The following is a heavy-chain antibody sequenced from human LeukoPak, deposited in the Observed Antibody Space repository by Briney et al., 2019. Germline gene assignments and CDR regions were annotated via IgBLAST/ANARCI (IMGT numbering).Heavy chain of an antibody. D-gene: IGHD6-19*01. CDR2: MNPNSGYT. V-gene: IGHV1-8*03. Sequence: ASVKVSCKASGYIFTDYDIIWVRQATGQGLEWMGWMNPNSGYTGYAQRFQGRVTISRDISINTAYMELSSLRSGDTAVYYCARSSAWWDFDYWGQGTLVTVSS. CDR3: ARSSAWWDFDY. J-gene: IGHJ4*02. CDR1: GYIFTDYD.